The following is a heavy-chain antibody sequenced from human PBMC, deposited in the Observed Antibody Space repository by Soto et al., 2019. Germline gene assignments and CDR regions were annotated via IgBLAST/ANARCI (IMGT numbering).Heavy chain of an antibody. CDR1: GGSISSSSYY. Sequence: SETLSLTCTVSGGSISSSSYYWGWIRQPPGKGLEWIGSIYYSGSTNYNPSLKSRVTISVDTSKNQFSLKLSSVTAADTAVYYCARGDTVVVAATRYYYYYGMDVWGQGTTVTVSS. J-gene: IGHJ6*02. D-gene: IGHD2-15*01. V-gene: IGHV4-39*07. CDR2: IYYSGST. CDR3: ARGDTVVVAATRYYYYYGMDV.